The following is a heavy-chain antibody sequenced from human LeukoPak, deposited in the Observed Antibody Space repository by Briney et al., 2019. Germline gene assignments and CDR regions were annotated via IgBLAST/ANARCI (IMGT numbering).Heavy chain of an antibody. Sequence: ASVKVSCKASGYTFTGYYMHWVRQAPGQGLEWMGWINPNSGGTNYAQKFQGRVTITRDTSISTAYMELSRLRSDDTAVYYCARGANLGFRGDGYNFDHWGQGTLVTVSS. CDR1: GYTFTGYY. CDR3: ARGANLGFRGDGYNFDH. J-gene: IGHJ4*02. D-gene: IGHD5-24*01. CDR2: INPNSGGT. V-gene: IGHV1-2*02.